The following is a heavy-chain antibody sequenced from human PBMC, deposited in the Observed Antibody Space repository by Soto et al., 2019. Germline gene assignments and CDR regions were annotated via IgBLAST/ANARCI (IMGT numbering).Heavy chain of an antibody. V-gene: IGHV4-39*01. CDR2: IYYSGST. J-gene: IGHJ6*02. CDR1: GGSISSSSYY. CDR3: ARRVGKQWPMGMDV. D-gene: IGHD6-19*01. Sequence: QLQLQESGPGLVKPSETLSLTCTVSGGSISSSSYYWGWIRQPPGKGLEWIGSIYYSGSTYYNPSLKSRVTISVDTSKNQFSLKLSSVTAADTAVYYCARRVGKQWPMGMDVWGQGTTVTVSS.